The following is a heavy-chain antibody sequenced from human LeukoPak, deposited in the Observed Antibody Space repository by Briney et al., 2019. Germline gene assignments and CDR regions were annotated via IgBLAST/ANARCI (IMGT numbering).Heavy chain of an antibody. CDR3: ARDRAVGATGDY. J-gene: IGHJ4*02. CDR1: GYSISSDYY. CDR2: IYHSGST. Sequence: ASETLSLTCTVSGYSISSDYYWGWIRQPPGQGLEWIGFIYHSGSTYYNPSLKSRVTISVDTSKNQFSLKLSSVTAADTAVYYCARDRAVGATGDYWGQGTLVTVSS. V-gene: IGHV4-38-2*02. D-gene: IGHD1-26*01.